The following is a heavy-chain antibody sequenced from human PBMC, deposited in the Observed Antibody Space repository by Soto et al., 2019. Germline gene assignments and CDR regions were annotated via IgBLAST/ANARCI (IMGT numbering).Heavy chain of an antibody. J-gene: IGHJ4*02. CDR1: GGSISSYY. CDR3: ERLKTVGYFDY. D-gene: IGHD1-1*01. V-gene: IGHV4-59*08. CDR2: IYYSGST. Sequence: SETLSLTCTVSGGSISSYYWSWIRQPPGKGLEWIGYIYYSGSTNYNPSLKSRVTISVDTSKNQFSLKLSSVTAAETAVYYCERLKTVGYFDYCGQRNLVPVSS.